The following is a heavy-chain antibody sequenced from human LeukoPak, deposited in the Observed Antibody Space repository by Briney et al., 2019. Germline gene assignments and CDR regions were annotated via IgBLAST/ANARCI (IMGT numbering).Heavy chain of an antibody. CDR1: GFTFSSYG. CDR3: ANLLVSSPNYYYYGMDV. V-gene: IGHV3-30*18. D-gene: IGHD3-9*01. J-gene: IGHJ6*02. CDR2: ISYDGSNK. Sequence: GGSLRLPCSTSGFTFSSYGMHWVRQAPGKGLEWVAVISYDGSNKYYADSVKGRFTISRDNSKNTLYLQMNSLRAEDTAVYYCANLLVSSPNYYYYGMDVWGQGTTVTVSS.